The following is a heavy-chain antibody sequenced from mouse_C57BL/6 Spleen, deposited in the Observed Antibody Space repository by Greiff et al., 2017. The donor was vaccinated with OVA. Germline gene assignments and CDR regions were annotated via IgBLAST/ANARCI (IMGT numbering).Heavy chain of an antibody. CDR2: IYPGDGDT. V-gene: IGHV1-80*01. CDR3: ARRIDPYWYFDV. J-gene: IGHJ1*03. CDR1: GYAFSSYW. Sequence: VQLVESGAELVKPGASVKISCKASGYAFSSYWMNWVKQRPGKGLEWIGQIYPGDGDTNYNGKFKGKATLTADKSSSTAYMQLSSLTSEDSAVYFCARRIDPYWYFDVWGTGTTVTVSS.